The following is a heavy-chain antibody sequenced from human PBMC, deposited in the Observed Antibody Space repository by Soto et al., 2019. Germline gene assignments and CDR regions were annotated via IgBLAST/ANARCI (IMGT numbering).Heavy chain of an antibody. CDR3: ATMGTPATGLYYFDY. Sequence: PSETLSLTCTVSGDSMSDNTYHWDWIRQPPGKGLEWIGTIYYSGATHYNPSLKSRVTISVDTSKNQFSLNLSFVTAADTAVYYCATMGTPATGLYYFDYWGQGTLVTVSS. J-gene: IGHJ4*02. D-gene: IGHD2-15*01. CDR1: GDSMSDNTYH. V-gene: IGHV4-39*07. CDR2: IYYSGAT.